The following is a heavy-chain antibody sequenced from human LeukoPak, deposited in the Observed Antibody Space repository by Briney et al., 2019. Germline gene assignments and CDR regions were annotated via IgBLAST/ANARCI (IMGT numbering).Heavy chain of an antibody. Sequence: EASVKVSCKASGYTFTGYYMHWVRQAPGQGLEWMGWINPNSGGINYAQKFQGRVTMTRDTSISTAYMELSRLRSDDTAVYYCARDLTYCGGDCYSGSGAFDIWGQGTMVTVSS. J-gene: IGHJ3*02. V-gene: IGHV1-2*02. CDR3: ARDLTYCGGDCYSGSGAFDI. D-gene: IGHD2-21*02. CDR1: GYTFTGYY. CDR2: INPNSGGI.